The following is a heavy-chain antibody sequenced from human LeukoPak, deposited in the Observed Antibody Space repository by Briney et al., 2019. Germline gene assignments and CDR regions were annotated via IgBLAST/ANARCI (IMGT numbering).Heavy chain of an antibody. CDR2: TYYRSQWYN. D-gene: IGHD6-13*01. V-gene: IGHV6-1*01. Sequence: SQTLSLTCAISGDSVSSNSVAWNWIRQSPSRGLEWLRRTYYRSQWYNDDGVSVKSRITINPDTSKNQSSLQVNSVTPEDTAVYYCARDKSRVLDYWGQGTLVTVSS. CDR3: ARDKSRVLDY. J-gene: IGHJ4*02. CDR1: GDSVSSNSVA.